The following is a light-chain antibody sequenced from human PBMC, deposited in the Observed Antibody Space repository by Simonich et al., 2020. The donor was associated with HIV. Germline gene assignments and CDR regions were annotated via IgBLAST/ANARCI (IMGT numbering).Light chain of an antibody. V-gene: IGKV3-15*01. J-gene: IGKJ2*01. Sequence: EIVRTQSPATLSVSPGERATLSCRASQSVSSNLAWYQQNPGQAPRRLIYGASTRATGIPARFSGSGSGTEFTLTISSLQSEDFAVYYCQQYNNWPYTFGQGTKLEIK. CDR2: GAS. CDR3: QQYNNWPYT. CDR1: QSVSSN.